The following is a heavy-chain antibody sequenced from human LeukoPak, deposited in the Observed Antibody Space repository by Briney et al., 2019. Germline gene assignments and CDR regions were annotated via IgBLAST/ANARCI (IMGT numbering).Heavy chain of an antibody. CDR3: AKHRWLPYVLQFDY. V-gene: IGHV3-30*18. J-gene: IGHJ4*02. CDR1: GFTFSSFG. CDR2: ISYDGSNK. Sequence: PGRSLRLSCVASGFTFSSFGMHWVRQAPGKGLEWVAVISYDGSNKYYADSVKGRFTISRDNSKNTLYLQMNSLRAEDTAVYYCAKHRWLPYVLQFDYWGQGTLVTVSS. D-gene: IGHD5-12*01.